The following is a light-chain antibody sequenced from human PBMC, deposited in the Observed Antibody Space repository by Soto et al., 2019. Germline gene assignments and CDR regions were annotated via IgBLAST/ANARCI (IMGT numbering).Light chain of an antibody. CDR1: QSVLYSSNNKNY. Sequence: DIVMTQSPDSLAVSLGERATINCKSSQSVLYSSNNKNYLAWYQQKPGQPPKLLISWASTREFGVPDRFSGSGSGTDFTLTISSLQAEDVAVHYCQQYYASPPRTFGQGTKVEIK. J-gene: IGKJ1*01. CDR3: QQYYASPPRT. V-gene: IGKV4-1*01. CDR2: WAS.